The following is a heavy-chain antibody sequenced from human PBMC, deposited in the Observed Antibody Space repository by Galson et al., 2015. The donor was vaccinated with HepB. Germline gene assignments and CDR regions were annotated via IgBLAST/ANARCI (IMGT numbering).Heavy chain of an antibody. CDR3: AKDGAYYDFWSGYLSWFDP. V-gene: IGHV3-30*18. CDR1: GFTFSSYG. D-gene: IGHD3-3*01. J-gene: IGHJ5*02. Sequence: SLRLSCAASGFTFSSYGMHWVRQAPGKGLEWVAVISYDGSNKYYADSVKGRFTISRDNSKNTLYLQMNSLRAEDTAVYYCAKDGAYYDFWSGYLSWFDPWGQGTLVTVSS. CDR2: ISYDGSNK.